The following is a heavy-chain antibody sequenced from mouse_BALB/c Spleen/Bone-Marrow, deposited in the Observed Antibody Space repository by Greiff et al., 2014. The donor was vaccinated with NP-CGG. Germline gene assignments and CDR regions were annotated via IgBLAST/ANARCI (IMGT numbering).Heavy chain of an antibody. D-gene: IGHD2-2*01. CDR3: ARSRGYAWFAY. CDR1: GYTFTDYY. CDR2: IYPGSGNT. V-gene: IGHV1-77*01. J-gene: IGHJ3*01. Sequence: VQLQESGAELARPGASVKLSCKASGYTFTDYYINWVKQRTGQGLEWIGEIYPGSGNTYYNAKFKGKATLTADKSSSTAYMQLSSLTSEDSAVYFCARSRGYAWFAYWGQGTLVTVSA.